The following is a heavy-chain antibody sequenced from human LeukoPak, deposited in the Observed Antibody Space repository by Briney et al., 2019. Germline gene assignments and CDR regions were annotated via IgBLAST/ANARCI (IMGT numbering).Heavy chain of an antibody. D-gene: IGHD6-13*01. CDR3: ARGVRSPRSSWFPYHFDY. V-gene: IGHV1-18*01. Sequence: ASVKVSCKASGYTFTSYGISWVRQAPGQGLEWMGWISAYNGNTNYAQKLQGRVTTTTDTSTSTAYMELRSLRSDDTAVYYCARGVRSPRSSWFPYHFDYWGQGTLVTVSS. J-gene: IGHJ4*02. CDR1: GYTFTSYG. CDR2: ISAYNGNT.